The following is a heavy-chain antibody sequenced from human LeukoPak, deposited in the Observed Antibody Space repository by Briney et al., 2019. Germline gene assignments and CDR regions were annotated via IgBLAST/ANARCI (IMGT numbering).Heavy chain of an antibody. CDR1: GFTFSSYS. Sequence: GGSLSLSCAASGFTFSSYSMNWVRQAPGKGLEWVSSISSSSSYIYYADSVKGRFTISRDNAENSLFLQMNSLRAEDTAVYYCARGDCNGGSCYLSLTTIDYWGQGTLVTVSS. J-gene: IGHJ4*02. CDR2: ISSSSSYI. D-gene: IGHD2-15*01. V-gene: IGHV3-21*01. CDR3: ARGDCNGGSCYLSLTTIDY.